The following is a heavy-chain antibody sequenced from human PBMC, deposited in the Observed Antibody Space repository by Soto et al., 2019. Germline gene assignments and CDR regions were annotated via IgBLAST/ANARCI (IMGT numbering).Heavy chain of an antibody. J-gene: IGHJ4*02. V-gene: IGHV3-33*03. Sequence: QAQLVESGGGVVQPGTALRLSCAASGFTISTHGMHWVRQAPGKGLEWLANIWYDGSNKFYAESVKGRFSISKDNSKNALYLQMTSLRAEDTDVYYCAAATTWNFHFHYWGQGTQVTVSS. CDR3: AAATTWNFHFHY. D-gene: IGHD1-7*01. CDR1: GFTISTHG. CDR2: IWYDGSNK.